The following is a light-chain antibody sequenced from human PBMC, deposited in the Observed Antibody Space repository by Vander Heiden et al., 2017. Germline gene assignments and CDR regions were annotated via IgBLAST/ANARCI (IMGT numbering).Light chain of an antibody. CDR2: WGS. CDR3: MQSTQTPST. Sequence: DLVMTQTPLSVPVTLGEPASLPCRSSQSLVHSNGNNYLDWYQQKPGQPPKLLIYWGSNRDSGVPDRFSGSGSGTDFTLKISRVEAEDVGVYYCMQSTQTPSTFGQGTRLEIK. CDR1: QSLVHSNGNNY. J-gene: IGKJ5*01. V-gene: IGKV2-24*01.